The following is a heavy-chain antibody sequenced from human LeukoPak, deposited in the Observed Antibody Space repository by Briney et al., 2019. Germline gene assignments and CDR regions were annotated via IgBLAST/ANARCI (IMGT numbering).Heavy chain of an antibody. CDR2: INPNSGGT. J-gene: IGHJ5*02. D-gene: IGHD4-23*01. CDR3: ARDPSYNDYGGNNWFDP. V-gene: IGHV1-2*06. CDR1: GYTFTGYY. Sequence: ASVKVSCKASGYTFTGYYMHWVQQAPGQGLEWMGRINPNSGGTNYAQKFQGRVTMTRDTSISTAYMELSRLRSDDTAVYYCARDPSYNDYGGNNWFDPWGQGTLVTVSS.